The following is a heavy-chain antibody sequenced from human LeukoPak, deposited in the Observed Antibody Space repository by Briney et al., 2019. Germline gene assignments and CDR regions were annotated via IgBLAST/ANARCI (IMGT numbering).Heavy chain of an antibody. D-gene: IGHD6-13*01. J-gene: IGHJ6*03. CDR1: GFTFSSYS. V-gene: IGHV3-74*01. CDR3: ARGIAAAGNYYYMDV. Sequence: GSLTLYCAASGFTFSSYSMHWVRQAQGKGLVWVSRINSDGSSTSYEDSVKGRFTISTDNAKNSLYLQMNSLRAEDTAVYYCARGIAAAGNYYYMDVWGKGTTVTVS. CDR2: INSDGSST.